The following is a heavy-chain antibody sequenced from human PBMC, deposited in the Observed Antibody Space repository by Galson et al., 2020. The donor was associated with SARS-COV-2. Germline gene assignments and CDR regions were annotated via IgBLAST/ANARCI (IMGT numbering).Heavy chain of an antibody. CDR1: GGYISSSNW. CDR3: ARDGGDTMVRGVIHYAVDI. D-gene: IGHD3-10*01. V-gene: IGHV4-4*02. CDR2: IYHSGST. Sequence: ASETLSLTCAVSGGYISSSNWWSWVRQPPGKGMERIGEIYHSGSTNYNPSLKSRITISVDKSKNQFSLKLSSVTAADTAVYYCARDGGDTMVRGVIHYAVDIWGQGTMGTVPS. J-gene: IGHJ3*02.